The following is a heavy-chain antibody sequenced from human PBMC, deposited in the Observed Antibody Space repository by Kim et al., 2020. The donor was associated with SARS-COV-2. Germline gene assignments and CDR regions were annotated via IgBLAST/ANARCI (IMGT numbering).Heavy chain of an antibody. D-gene: IGHD4-4*01. J-gene: IGHJ4*02. Sequence: YYSTSLKTRLTISKDTSKSQVVLTMTNMDPVDTATYYCARYYSNYAQFDYWGQGTLVTVSS. CDR3: ARYYSNYAQFDY. V-gene: IGHV2-70*01.